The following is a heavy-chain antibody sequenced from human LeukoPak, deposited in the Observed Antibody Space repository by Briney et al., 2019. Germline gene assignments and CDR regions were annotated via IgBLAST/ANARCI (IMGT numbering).Heavy chain of an antibody. J-gene: IGHJ4*02. CDR3: ARVRDYGGIGEDY. CDR1: GYTFTNYG. D-gene: IGHD3-16*01. Sequence: GASVKVSCKASGYTFTNYGISWVRQAPGQVLECMGWISAYNGNTNYAQRFQGRVTMTTDTSTSTDYMELRSLRSDDTAVYYCARVRDYGGIGEDYWGQGTLVTVSS. V-gene: IGHV1-18*01. CDR2: ISAYNGNT.